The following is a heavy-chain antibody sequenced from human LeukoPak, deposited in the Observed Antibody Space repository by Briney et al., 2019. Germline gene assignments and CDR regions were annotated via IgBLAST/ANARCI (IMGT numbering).Heavy chain of an antibody. J-gene: IGHJ4*02. D-gene: IGHD5-18*01. CDR1: GLPFISYA. CDR3: SRGGYNYGYPCDY. V-gene: IGHV3-23*01. Sequence: SRRSLRLSCASPGLPFISYAISWVRQAPGKGLEYISTISGSGGTIYYADTVKGRFTIYRDNAKNSLYLQMNNLRAEDTAVCYCSRGGYNYGYPCDYWGQGTLVTVSS. CDR2: ISGSGGTI.